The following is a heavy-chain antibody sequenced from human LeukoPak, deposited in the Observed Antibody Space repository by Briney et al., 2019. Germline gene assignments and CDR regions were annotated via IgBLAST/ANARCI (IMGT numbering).Heavy chain of an antibody. CDR1: GLSISNYY. J-gene: IGHJ4*02. V-gene: IGHV4-59*01. Sequence: SETLSLTCTVSGLSISNYYWSWIRQPPGKGLEWIGYIYYSGSTNYSPSLKSRVTISVDTSKNQFSLKLSSVTAADTAVFYCARAASSWSFDYWGQGTLVTVSS. CDR3: ARAASSWSFDY. D-gene: IGHD6-13*01. CDR2: IYYSGST.